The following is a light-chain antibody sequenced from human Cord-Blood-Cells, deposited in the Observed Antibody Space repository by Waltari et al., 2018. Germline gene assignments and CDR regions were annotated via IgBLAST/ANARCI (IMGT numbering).Light chain of an antibody. CDR2: KVG. V-gene: IGLV2-8*01. CDR3: SSYAGSNNLV. Sequence: QSALTQPPSASGSPGQSVTISCTCTSRDVVGYNYVSWYQHHPGKAPKLMIYKVGQRPAGVPDRFSGSKSGNTASLTVSGLQAEDEADYYGSSYAGSNNLVFGGGTKLTVL. J-gene: IGLJ2*01. CDR1: SRDVVGYNY.